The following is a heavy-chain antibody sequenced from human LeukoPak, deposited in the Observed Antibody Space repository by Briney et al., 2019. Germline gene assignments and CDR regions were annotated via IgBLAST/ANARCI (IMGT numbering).Heavy chain of an antibody. J-gene: IGHJ4*02. CDR1: GFTFSSYG. CDR2: IWYDGSNK. D-gene: IGHD4-17*01. V-gene: IGHV3-33*06. CDR3: AKSSHLGVTVTADY. Sequence: GGSLRLSCAASGFTFSSYGMHWVRQAPGKGLEWVAVIWYDGSNKYYADSVKGRFTISRGNSKNTLYLQMNSMRAEDTAVYYCAKSSHLGVTVTADYWGQGTLVTVSS.